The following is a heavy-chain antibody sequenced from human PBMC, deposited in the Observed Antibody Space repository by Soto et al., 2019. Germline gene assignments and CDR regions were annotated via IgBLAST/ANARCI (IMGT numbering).Heavy chain of an antibody. Sequence: VQLQESGPRLVKPSGTLSLTCTVSGGSITNSNWWSWVRLPPAKGLEWIGDIYHAGSTKYNPSLERRVTMSVDTSNNQFALTLTSVTAADTAVYFCARGPPIVGNTTPLDSWGQGTLVTVS. CDR1: GGSITNSNW. CDR3: ARGPPIVGNTTPLDS. D-gene: IGHD1-26*01. J-gene: IGHJ4*02. CDR2: IYHAGST. V-gene: IGHV4-4*02.